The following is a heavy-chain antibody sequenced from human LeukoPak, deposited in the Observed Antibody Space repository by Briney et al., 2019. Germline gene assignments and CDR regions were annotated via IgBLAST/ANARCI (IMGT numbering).Heavy chain of an antibody. J-gene: IGHJ4*02. CDR3: AKDLDDYGDYGAIGFDY. Sequence: GGSLRLSCTASGFSFRTHAMHWVRQAPGKGLQYVSAISSDGLNIFYEDSVKGRFTISGDNSKNTLYLQMGSLRVEDMAIYYCAKDLDDYGDYGAIGFDYWGQGTLVTVSS. CDR2: ISSDGLNI. V-gene: IGHV3-64*02. D-gene: IGHD4-17*01. CDR1: GFSFRTHA.